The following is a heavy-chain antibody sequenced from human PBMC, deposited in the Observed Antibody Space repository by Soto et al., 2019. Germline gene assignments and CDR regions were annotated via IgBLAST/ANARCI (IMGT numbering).Heavy chain of an antibody. V-gene: IGHV3-23*01. CDR1: GFTFRSYA. D-gene: IGHD5-12*01. J-gene: IGHJ4*02. CDR3: THEWTPLSDFDS. Sequence: GGSLRLSCKASGFTFRSYAMSWVRHTPGKGLEWVSSISGSGDKTYYADSVKGRFTFSRDNSKNTLYLQMNSLRVEDTAVYYCTHEWTPLSDFDSWGQGTLVTDYS. CDR2: ISGSGDKT.